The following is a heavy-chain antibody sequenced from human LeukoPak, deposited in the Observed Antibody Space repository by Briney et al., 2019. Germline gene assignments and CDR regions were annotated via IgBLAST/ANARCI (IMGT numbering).Heavy chain of an antibody. V-gene: IGHV1-69*13. CDR2: IIPIFGTA. Sequence: GASVNVSCKASGGTFSSYAISWVRQAPGQGLEWMGGIIPIFGTANYAQKFQDRVTITADESTSTAYMELSSLRSEDTAVYYCARSGTDLEWELRECWGQGTLVTVSS. CDR1: GGTFSSYA. J-gene: IGHJ4*02. CDR3: ARSGTDLEWELREC. D-gene: IGHD1-26*01.